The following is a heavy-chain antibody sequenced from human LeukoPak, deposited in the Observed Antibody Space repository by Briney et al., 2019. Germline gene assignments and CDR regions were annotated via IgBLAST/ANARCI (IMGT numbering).Heavy chain of an antibody. V-gene: IGHV4-59*01. J-gene: IGHJ4*02. CDR3: ARVGYFDWLLYFDY. Sequence: SETLSLTCTVSGGSISSYYWSWIRQPPGKGLEWIGYICYSGSTNYNPSLKSRVTISVDTSKNQFSLKLSSVTAADTAVYYCARVGYFDWLLYFDYWGQGTLVTVSS. CDR2: ICYSGST. CDR1: GGSISSYY. D-gene: IGHD3-9*01.